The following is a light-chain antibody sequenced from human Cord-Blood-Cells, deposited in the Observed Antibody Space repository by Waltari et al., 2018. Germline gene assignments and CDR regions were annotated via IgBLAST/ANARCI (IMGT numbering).Light chain of an antibody. CDR2: GKN. CDR1: SLRSYY. V-gene: IGLV3-19*01. Sequence: SSELTQDPAVSVALGQTVRIKCQGDSLRSYYASWYQQKPRQAPVLVIYGKNNRPAGIQDRFSGSSSGNTASLTSTGAQAEDEADYYCNARDSSGNHVVFGGGTKLTGL. J-gene: IGLJ2*01. CDR3: NARDSSGNHVV.